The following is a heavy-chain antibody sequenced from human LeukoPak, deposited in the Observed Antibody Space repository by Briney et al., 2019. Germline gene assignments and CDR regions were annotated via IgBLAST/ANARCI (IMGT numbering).Heavy chain of an antibody. CDR1: GGSISSYY. CDR3: PRVRVYDDSSGYPPYYFDY. V-gene: IGHV4-59*01. J-gene: IGHJ4*02. D-gene: IGHD3-22*01. CDR2: IYYSGST. Sequence: SETLSLTCTVSGGSISSYYWSWIRQPPGKGLEWIGYIYYSGSTNYNPSLKSRVTISVDTSKNQFSLKLSSVTAADTAVYYCPRVRVYDDSSGYPPYYFDYWGQGTLVTVSS.